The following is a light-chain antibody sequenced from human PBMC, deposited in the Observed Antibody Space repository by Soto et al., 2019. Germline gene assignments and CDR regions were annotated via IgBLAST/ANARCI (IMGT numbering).Light chain of an antibody. CDR3: QQINSNPVT. V-gene: IGKV1-9*01. CDR2: SAS. CDR1: QGISTY. Sequence: DIQLTQSPAFLSASLGDKVTITCRASQGISTYLAWYQQKPGKAPNLLIYSASTLQSGVPSRFSDSGSGTEFTVTIGRQQSEDFATYFCQQINSNPVTFGGGTNVEIK. J-gene: IGKJ4*01.